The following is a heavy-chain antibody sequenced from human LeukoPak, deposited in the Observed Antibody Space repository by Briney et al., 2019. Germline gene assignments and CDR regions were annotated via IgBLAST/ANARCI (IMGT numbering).Heavy chain of an antibody. D-gene: IGHD3-22*01. J-gene: IGHJ4*02. CDR2: INHSGST. CDR3: ARDLVVNTSEDY. Sequence: SETLSLTCAVYGGSFSGYYWSWIRQPPGKGLEWIGEINHSGSTNYNPSLKSRVTISVDTSKNQFSLKLSSVTAADTAVYYCARDLVVNTSEDYWGQGTLVTVSS. CDR1: GGSFSGYY. V-gene: IGHV4-34*01.